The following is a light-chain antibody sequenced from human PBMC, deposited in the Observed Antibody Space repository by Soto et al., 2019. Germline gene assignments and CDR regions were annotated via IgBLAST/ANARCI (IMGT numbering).Light chain of an antibody. Sequence: QSVLTQPRSVSGSPGQSVTISCTGTSSDVGGYNYVSWYQQHPGKAPKLMIYDVSKRPSGVPDPFSGSKSGNTASLTISGLQAEDEADYYCCSYAGSYPWVFGGGTKLTVL. V-gene: IGLV2-11*01. CDR2: DVS. J-gene: IGLJ3*02. CDR1: SSDVGGYNY. CDR3: CSYAGSYPWV.